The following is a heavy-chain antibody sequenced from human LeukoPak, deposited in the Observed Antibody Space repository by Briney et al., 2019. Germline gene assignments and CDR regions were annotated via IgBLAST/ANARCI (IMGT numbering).Heavy chain of an antibody. Sequence: SETLSLTCTVSGGSISSYYWNWIRQPAGKGLEWIGRIYTSGSTSYNSSLKSRVTMSVDTSKNQFSLKLSSVTAADAAVYYCARDVGGYNYGYSLDYWGQGTLVSVSS. J-gene: IGHJ4*02. CDR1: GGSISSYY. CDR3: ARDVGGYNYGYSLDY. D-gene: IGHD5-18*01. CDR2: IYTSGST. V-gene: IGHV4-4*07.